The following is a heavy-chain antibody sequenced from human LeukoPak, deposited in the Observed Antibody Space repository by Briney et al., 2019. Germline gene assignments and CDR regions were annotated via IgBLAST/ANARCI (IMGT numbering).Heavy chain of an antibody. CDR2: ISGSGGST. CDR3: ARSPPYSSSWYSYEVNWFDP. J-gene: IGHJ5*02. Sequence: GGSLRLSCAASGFTFSSYAMSWVRQAPGKGLEWVSAISGSGGSTYYADSVKGRFTISRDNSKNTLYLQMNSLRSDDTAVYYCARSPPYSSSWYSYEVNWFDPWGQGTLVTVSS. CDR1: GFTFSSYA. D-gene: IGHD6-13*01. V-gene: IGHV3-23*01.